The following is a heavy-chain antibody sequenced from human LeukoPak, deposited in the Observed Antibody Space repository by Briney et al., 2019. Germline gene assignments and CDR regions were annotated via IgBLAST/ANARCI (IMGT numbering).Heavy chain of an antibody. V-gene: IGHV1-46*01. CDR2: INPSGGST. CDR3: VLVLVISYYFDY. CDR1: GYTFTSYY. Sequence: GASVKXXCKASGYTFTSYYMHWVRQAPGQGLEWRGIINPSGGSTSYAQKFQGRVTMTRDTSTSTVYMELSSQRDEDTAGYYCVLVLVISYYFDYWGQPTLVTVSS. D-gene: IGHD3-22*01. J-gene: IGHJ4*02.